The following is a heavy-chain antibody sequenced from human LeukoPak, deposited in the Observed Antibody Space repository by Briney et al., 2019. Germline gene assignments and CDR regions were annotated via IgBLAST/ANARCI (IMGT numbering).Heavy chain of an antibody. D-gene: IGHD5-12*01. CDR1: GGSISGGSYY. CDR3: ARTGLRFDY. J-gene: IGHJ4*02. V-gene: IGHV4-61*02. Sequence: SQTLSLTCTVSGGSISGGSYYWSWIRQPAGKGLEWIGRIYTSGSTNYNPSLKSRVTISVDTSKNQFSLKLSSVTAADTAVYYCARTGLRFDYWGQGTLVTVSS. CDR2: IYTSGST.